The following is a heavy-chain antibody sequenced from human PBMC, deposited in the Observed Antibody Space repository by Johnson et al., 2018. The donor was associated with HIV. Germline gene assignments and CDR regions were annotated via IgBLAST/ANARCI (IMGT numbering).Heavy chain of an antibody. CDR1: GFTFSSYA. CDR3: ARGSPYYNFWSGYVDAFDI. V-gene: IGHV3-30-3*01. Sequence: QVQLVEFGGGVVQPGRSLRLSCAASGFTFSSYAMHWVRQAPGKGLEWVAVISFDGSNKYYADSVKGRFTISRDNSKNTLYLQMKSLRAEDTAVYYCARGSPYYNFWSGYVDAFDIWGQGTMVTVSS. CDR2: ISFDGSNK. D-gene: IGHD3-3*01. J-gene: IGHJ3*02.